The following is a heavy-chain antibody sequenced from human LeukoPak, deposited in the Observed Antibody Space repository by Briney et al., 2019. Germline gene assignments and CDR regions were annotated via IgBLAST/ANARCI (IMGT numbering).Heavy chain of an antibody. D-gene: IGHD1-1*01. V-gene: IGHV4-39*01. CDR2: IYYSGST. Sequence: PSETLSLTCTVSGGSISSSSYYWGWIRQPPGKGLEWIGSIYYSGSTYYNPSLKSRVTISVDTSKNQFSLKLSSVTAADTAVYYCARRNDGYYYYGMDVWGQGTTVTVSS. CDR1: GGSISSSSYY. J-gene: IGHJ6*02. CDR3: ARRNDGYYYYGMDV.